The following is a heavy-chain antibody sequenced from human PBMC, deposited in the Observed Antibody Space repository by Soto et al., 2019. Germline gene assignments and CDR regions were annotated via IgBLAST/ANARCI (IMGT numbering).Heavy chain of an antibody. CDR3: AKVQLWFEY. J-gene: IGHJ5*01. V-gene: IGHV3-23*01. D-gene: IGHD4-4*01. CDR2: ISGSGDST. Sequence: EVQLLESGGGLVQPGGSLRLSCVASGFTFSTYDMTWVRQAPGKGLEWVSGISGSGDSTYYADSVKGRFTISRDNSKNTLYVQMNSLSAEDTAVYYCAKVQLWFEYWGQGTLVPVSS. CDR1: GFTFSTYD.